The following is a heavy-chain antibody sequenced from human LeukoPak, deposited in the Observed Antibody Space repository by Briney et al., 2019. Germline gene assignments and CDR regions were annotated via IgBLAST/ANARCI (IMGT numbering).Heavy chain of an antibody. CDR2: IYTSGST. CDR1: GGSISSYY. CDR3: AGSRIMDV. D-gene: IGHD2-15*01. J-gene: IGHJ6*04. Sequence: SETLSLTCTVSGGSISSYYWSWIRQPPGKGLEWVGYIYTSGSTNYNPSLKSRVAISVDTSKNQFSLKLSSVTAADTAVYYCAGSRIMDVWGKGTTVTVSS. V-gene: IGHV4-4*09.